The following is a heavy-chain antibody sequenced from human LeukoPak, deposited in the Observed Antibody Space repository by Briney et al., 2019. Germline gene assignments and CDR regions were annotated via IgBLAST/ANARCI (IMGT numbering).Heavy chain of an antibody. Sequence: ASVKVSCKASGYTFTSYGISWVRQAPGQGLEWMGWISAYNGNTNYAQKLQGRVTMTTDTSTSTAYMELRSLRSDDTAVYYCARDLEMATTLYWYFDLWGHGTLVTVSS. D-gene: IGHD5-24*01. J-gene: IGHJ2*01. CDR2: ISAYNGNT. V-gene: IGHV1-18*01. CDR3: ARDLEMATTLYWYFDL. CDR1: GYTFTSYG.